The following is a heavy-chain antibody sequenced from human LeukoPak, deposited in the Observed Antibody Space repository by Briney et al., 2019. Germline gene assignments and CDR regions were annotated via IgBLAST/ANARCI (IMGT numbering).Heavy chain of an antibody. CDR3: AREYSSSSGKALDY. CDR2: IYTSGST. CDR1: SGSLGSYY. D-gene: IGHD6-6*01. J-gene: IGHJ4*02. V-gene: IGHV4-4*07. Sequence: SETLSLTCTVSSGSLGSYYWNWLRQPAGKGLEWIGHIYTSGSTNYNLSLKSRVTMSVDTSKNQFSLKLNSVTAADTAFYYCAREYSSSSGKALDYWGQGTLVTVSS.